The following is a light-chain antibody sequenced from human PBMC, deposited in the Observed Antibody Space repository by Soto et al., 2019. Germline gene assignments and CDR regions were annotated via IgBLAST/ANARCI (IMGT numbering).Light chain of an antibody. CDR3: QHYNSYSEA. Sequence: DIQMTQSPSSCSASVEARVPITVRASQGISSWLAWYQQKPGKAPKLLIYAASSLQSGVPSRFSGSGSGTEFTLTISSLQPDDFATYYCQHYNSYSEAFGQGTKVDI. CDR2: AAS. J-gene: IGKJ1*01. V-gene: IGKV1D-16*01. CDR1: QGISSW.